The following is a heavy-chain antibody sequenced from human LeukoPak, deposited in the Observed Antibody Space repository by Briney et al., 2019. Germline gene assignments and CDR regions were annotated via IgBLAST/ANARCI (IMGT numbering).Heavy chain of an antibody. Sequence: ASVKVSCKASGYTFTSYGISWVRQAPGQGLEWMGWISAYNGNTNYAQKLQGRVTMTTDTSTSTAYMELRSLRSGDTAVYYCARASRSILAARRGGLDYWGQGTLVTVSS. V-gene: IGHV1-18*01. CDR2: ISAYNGNT. CDR1: GYTFTSYG. CDR3: ARASRSILAARRGGLDY. J-gene: IGHJ4*02. D-gene: IGHD6-6*01.